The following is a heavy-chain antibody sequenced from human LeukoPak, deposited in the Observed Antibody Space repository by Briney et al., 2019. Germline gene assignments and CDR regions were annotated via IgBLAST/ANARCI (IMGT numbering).Heavy chain of an antibody. V-gene: IGHV1-2*02. CDR2: INPNSGGT. Sequence: GASVKVSCKASGYTFTGYYMHWVRQAPGLGLEWMGWINPNSGGTNYAQKFQGRVTMTRDTSISTAYMELSRLRSDDTAVYYCARDGYSYTNWFDPWGQGTLVTVSS. CDR1: GYTFTGYY. J-gene: IGHJ5*02. D-gene: IGHD5-18*01. CDR3: ARDGYSYTNWFDP.